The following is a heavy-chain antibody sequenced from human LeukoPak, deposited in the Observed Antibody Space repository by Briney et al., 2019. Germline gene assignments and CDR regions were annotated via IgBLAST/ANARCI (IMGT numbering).Heavy chain of an antibody. CDR1: GLAFSDYW. CDR3: ARRVITNNFDY. Sequence: GGSLRLSCAASGLAFSDYWMSWVRQAPGKGLEWVSAISGSGGSTYYADSVKGRFTISRDNSKNTLYLQMNSLRAEDTAVYYCARRVITNNFDYWGQGTLVTVSS. J-gene: IGHJ4*02. D-gene: IGHD3-22*01. V-gene: IGHV3-23*01. CDR2: ISGSGGST.